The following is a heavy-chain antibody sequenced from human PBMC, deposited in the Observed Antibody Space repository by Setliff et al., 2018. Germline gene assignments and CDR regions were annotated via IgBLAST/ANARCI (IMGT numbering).Heavy chain of an antibody. CDR1: GYTFTSYD. D-gene: IGHD3-10*01. Sequence: ASVKVSCKASGYTFTSYDINWVRQATGQGLEWMGWMNPNSGNTGYAQKFQGRVTITRNTSISTAYMELGSLRSEDTAVYYCARDHVYGSQYYYYYYGMDVWGQGTTVTAP. J-gene: IGHJ6*02. CDR3: ARDHVYGSQYYYYYYGMDV. V-gene: IGHV1-8*03. CDR2: MNPNSGNT.